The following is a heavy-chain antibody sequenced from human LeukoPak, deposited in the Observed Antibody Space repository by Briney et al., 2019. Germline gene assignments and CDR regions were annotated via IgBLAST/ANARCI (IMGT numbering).Heavy chain of an antibody. V-gene: IGHV1-18*01. CDR1: GYTFTSYG. D-gene: IGHD5-12*01. J-gene: IGHJ5*02. CDR2: ISAYNGNT. CDR3: ARDGDSGYDLSWFDP. Sequence: ASVKVSCKASGYTFTSYGISWVRQAPGQGLEWMGWISAYNGNTNYAQKFQGRVTTNTDTSTSTAYMELRSLRSDDTAVYYCARDGDSGYDLSWFDPWGRGTLVTVSS.